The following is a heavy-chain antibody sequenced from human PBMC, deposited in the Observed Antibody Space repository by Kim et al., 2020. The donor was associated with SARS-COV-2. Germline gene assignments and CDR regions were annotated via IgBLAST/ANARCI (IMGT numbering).Heavy chain of an antibody. V-gene: IGHV3-21*01. CDR1: GFTFSSYS. CDR2: ISSSSSYI. D-gene: IGHD3-22*01. Sequence: GGSLRLSCAASGFTFSSYSMNWVRQAPGKGLEWVSSISSSSSYIYYADSVKGRFTISRDNAKNSLYLQMNSLRAEDTAVYYCARDRGINYDSSGYSSGAFDIWGQGTMVTVSS. CDR3: ARDRGINYDSSGYSSGAFDI. J-gene: IGHJ3*02.